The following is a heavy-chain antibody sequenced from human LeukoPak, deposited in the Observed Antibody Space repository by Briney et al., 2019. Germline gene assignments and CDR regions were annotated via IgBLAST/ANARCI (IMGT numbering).Heavy chain of an antibody. V-gene: IGHV3-7*03. D-gene: IGHD3-22*01. CDR1: GFTFSSYW. Sequence: GGSLRLSCAASGFTFSSYWMSWVRQAPGKGLEWVANIKQDGSEKYYVDSVKGRFTISRDNAKNSLYLQMNSLRAEDTAVYYCAKEATMIVVAPVANYWGQGTLVTVSS. CDR3: AKEATMIVVAPVANY. CDR2: IKQDGSEK. J-gene: IGHJ4*02.